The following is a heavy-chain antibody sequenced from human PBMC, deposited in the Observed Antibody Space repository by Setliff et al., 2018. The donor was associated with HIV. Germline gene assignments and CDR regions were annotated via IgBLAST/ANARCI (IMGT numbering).Heavy chain of an antibody. D-gene: IGHD3-22*01. CDR1: GGSISSYC. V-gene: IGHV4-4*09. Sequence: PSETLSLTCTVSGGSISSYCWNWIRQSPGRGLEWIGYIFTSGSTKYNPSLQSRVTMSIDTSKNQFSLRLRSVTAADTALYYCARLGRAIDRGGYSLRFDYWGQGTLVTVSS. J-gene: IGHJ4*02. CDR3: ARLGRAIDRGGYSLRFDY. CDR2: IFTSGST.